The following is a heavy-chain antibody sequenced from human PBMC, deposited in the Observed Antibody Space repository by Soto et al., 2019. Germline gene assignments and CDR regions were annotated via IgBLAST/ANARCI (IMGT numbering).Heavy chain of an antibody. CDR1: GFTFISYG. Sequence: EVQLVESGGGLVQPGGSRRLSCAASGFTFISYGRSWVRQAPGKGLEWLANIKQDGSEKYYVDSVKGRFTISRDNAKNSLYLQMNSLRAEDTAVYYCARDRNTAMVTSLGDWFDPWGQGTLVTVSS. CDR3: ARDRNTAMVTSLGDWFDP. V-gene: IGHV3-7*01. CDR2: IKQDGSEK. J-gene: IGHJ5*02. D-gene: IGHD5-18*01.